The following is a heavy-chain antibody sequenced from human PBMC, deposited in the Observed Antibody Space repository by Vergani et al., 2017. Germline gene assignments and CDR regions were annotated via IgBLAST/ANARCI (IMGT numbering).Heavy chain of an antibody. V-gene: IGHV4-38-2*01. D-gene: IGHD2-2*01. CDR3: ARHLGYCSSTSCYGWFDP. J-gene: IGHJ5*02. CDR2: IYHSGST. Sequence: QVQLQESGPGLVKPSETLSLTCAVSGYSISSGYYWGWIRQPPGKGLEWIGSIYHSGSTYYNPSLKSRVTISVDPSKNQFSLKLSSVTAADTAVYYCARHLGYCSSTSCYGWFDPWGQGTLVTVSS. CDR1: GYSISSGYY.